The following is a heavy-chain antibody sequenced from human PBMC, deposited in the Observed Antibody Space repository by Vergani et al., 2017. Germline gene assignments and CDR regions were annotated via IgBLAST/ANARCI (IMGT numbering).Heavy chain of an antibody. V-gene: IGHV3-48*03. Sequence: EVQLVESGGGLVQPGGSLRLSCAASGFTFSSYEMNWVRQAPGKGLEWVSYISSSGSTIYYADSVKGRFTISRDNAKNSLYLQMNSLRAEDTAVYYCARERTPDYDFWSGYKDYYYYGMDVCGQGTTVTVSS. CDR2: ISSSGSTI. J-gene: IGHJ6*02. CDR1: GFTFSSYE. CDR3: ARERTPDYDFWSGYKDYYYYGMDV. D-gene: IGHD3-3*01.